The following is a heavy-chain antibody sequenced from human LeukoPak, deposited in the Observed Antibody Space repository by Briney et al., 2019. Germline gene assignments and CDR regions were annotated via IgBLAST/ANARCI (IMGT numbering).Heavy chain of an antibody. Sequence: PGGSLRLSCAASGFTFDDYGMSWVRQAPGKGLEWVSGINWNGGSTGYADSVKGRFTISRDNAKNSLYLQMNSLRAEDTALHYCARGGSGWPSYYFDYWGQGTLVTVSS. D-gene: IGHD6-19*01. CDR2: INWNGGST. CDR1: GFTFDDYG. V-gene: IGHV3-20*04. J-gene: IGHJ4*02. CDR3: ARGGSGWPSYYFDY.